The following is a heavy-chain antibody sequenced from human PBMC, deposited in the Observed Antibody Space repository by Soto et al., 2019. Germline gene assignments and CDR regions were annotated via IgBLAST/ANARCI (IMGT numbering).Heavy chain of an antibody. CDR2: INHSGST. Sequence: QVQLQQWGAGLLKPSETLSLTCAVYGGSFSGYYWSWIRQPPGKGLEWIGEINHSGSTNYNPSLRSRVTISVDTSKNQFSLKLSSVTAADTAVYYCARGPLYCSSTSCYVHREWVYWGQGTLVTVSS. CDR1: GGSFSGYY. D-gene: IGHD2-2*01. CDR3: ARGPLYCSSTSCYVHREWVY. J-gene: IGHJ4*02. V-gene: IGHV4-34*01.